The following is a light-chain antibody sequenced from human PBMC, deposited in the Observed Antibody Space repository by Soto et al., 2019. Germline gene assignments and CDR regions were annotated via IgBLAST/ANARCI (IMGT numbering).Light chain of an antibody. CDR1: SSDVGGYKY. J-gene: IGLJ2*01. Sequence: QSALTQPPSASGSPGQSVTISCTGSSSDVGGYKYVSWYQQHPGKAPKLMIYDVSKRPSGVLDRFSGSKSGNTASLTVSGLQTEDEADYYCSSYAGSNIVVFGGGTKVTVL. V-gene: IGLV2-8*01. CDR2: DVS. CDR3: SSYAGSNIVV.